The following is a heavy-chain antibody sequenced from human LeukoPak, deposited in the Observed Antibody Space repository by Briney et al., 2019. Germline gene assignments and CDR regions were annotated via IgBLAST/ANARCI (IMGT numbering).Heavy chain of an antibody. CDR1: GFTFTNAW. D-gene: IGHD3-10*01. CDR3: ATEVRGYGLDV. V-gene: IGHV3-15*05. Sequence: GGSLRLSCAASGFTFTNAWMNWVRQAPGKGLEWVGRIKSRYEGLTIDYAAPVTGRFIISRLDSKNTLFLQLESLSTEDTAVYYCATEVRGYGLDVWGQGTTVTVSS. J-gene: IGHJ6*02. CDR2: IKSRYEGLTI.